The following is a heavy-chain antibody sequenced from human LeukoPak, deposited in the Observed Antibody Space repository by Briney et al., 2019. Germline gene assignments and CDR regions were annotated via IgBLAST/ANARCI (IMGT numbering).Heavy chain of an antibody. Sequence: PGRSLRLSCAASGFTFSSYGMHWVRQAPGKGLEWVAVISYDGSNKYYADSVKGRFTISRDNSKNTLYLQMNSLRAEDTAVYYCARDNRHIAVAGTGRYYYYYYGMDVWGQGTTVTVSS. V-gene: IGHV3-30*03. CDR2: ISYDGSNK. J-gene: IGHJ6*02. D-gene: IGHD6-19*01. CDR3: ARDNRHIAVAGTGRYYYYYYGMDV. CDR1: GFTFSSYG.